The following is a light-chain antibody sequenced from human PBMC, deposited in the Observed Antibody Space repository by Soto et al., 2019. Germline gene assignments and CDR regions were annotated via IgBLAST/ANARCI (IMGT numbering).Light chain of an antibody. J-gene: IGLJ2*01. CDR1: RSDVGGYSL. CDR2: EVS. CDR3: SSYTPAGTLV. V-gene: IGLV2-14*01. Sequence: QSALTQPASVSGSPGQSITISCTGTRSDVGGYSLVSWYHQHPGKAPELMIYEVSDRPSAVSNRFSGSKSGNTASLTISGLQPEDAADYYCSSYTPAGTLVFGGGTKVTVL.